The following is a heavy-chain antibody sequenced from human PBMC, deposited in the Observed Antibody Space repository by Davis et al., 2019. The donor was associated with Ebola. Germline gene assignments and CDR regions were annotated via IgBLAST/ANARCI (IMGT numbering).Heavy chain of an antibody. CDR2: IIPIFGTA. CDR1: GYTFTGYY. J-gene: IGHJ4*02. CDR3: ARDKRAYCGGDCYSFDY. D-gene: IGHD2-21*01. V-gene: IGHV1-69*13. Sequence: SVKVSCKASGYTFTGYYMHWVRQAPGQGLEWMGGIIPIFGTANYAQKFQGRVTITADESTSTAYMELSSLRSEDTAVYYCARDKRAYCGGDCYSFDYWGQGTLVTVSS.